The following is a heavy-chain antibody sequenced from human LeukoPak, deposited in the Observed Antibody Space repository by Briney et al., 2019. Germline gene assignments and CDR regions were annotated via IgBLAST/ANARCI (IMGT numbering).Heavy chain of an antibody. CDR3: ARAPTYGEGFDY. Sequence: KAGGSLRLSCAASGFTFSSYSMNWVRQAPGKGLEWVSSISSSSSYIYYADSVKGRFTISRDNAKNSLYLQMNSLRAEDTAVYYCARAPTYGEGFDYWGQGTLVTVSS. CDR2: ISSSSSYI. V-gene: IGHV3-21*01. CDR1: GFTFSSYS. J-gene: IGHJ4*02. D-gene: IGHD4-17*01.